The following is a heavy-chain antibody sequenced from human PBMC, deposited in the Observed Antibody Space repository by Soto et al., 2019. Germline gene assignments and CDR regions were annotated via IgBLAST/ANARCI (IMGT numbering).Heavy chain of an antibody. CDR1: GFTFSSYS. Sequence: GGSLRLSCAASGFTFSSYSMNWVRQAPGKGLEWVSSISSSSSYIYYADSVKGRFTISRDNAKNSLYLQMNSLRAEDTAVYYCARMFYGDPYYFDYWGQGTLVTVSS. D-gene: IGHD4-17*01. CDR3: ARMFYGDPYYFDY. V-gene: IGHV3-21*01. J-gene: IGHJ4*02. CDR2: ISSSSSYI.